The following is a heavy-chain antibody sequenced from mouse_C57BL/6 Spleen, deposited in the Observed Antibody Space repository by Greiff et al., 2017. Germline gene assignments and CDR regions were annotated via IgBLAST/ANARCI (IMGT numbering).Heavy chain of an antibody. J-gene: IGHJ4*01. D-gene: IGHD2-3*01. Sequence: QVQLQQPGAELVKPGASVKMSCKASGYTFTSYWITWVKQRPGQGLEWIGDIYPGSGSTNYNEKFKSKATLTVDTSSNTAYMQLSSLTSEDSAVDYGASMVTTGPYYAMDYWGQGTSVTVSS. CDR2: IYPGSGST. CDR1: GYTFTSYW. CDR3: ASMVTTGPYYAMDY. V-gene: IGHV1-55*01.